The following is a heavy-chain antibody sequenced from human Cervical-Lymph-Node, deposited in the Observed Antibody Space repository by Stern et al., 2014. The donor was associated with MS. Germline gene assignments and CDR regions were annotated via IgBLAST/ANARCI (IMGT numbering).Heavy chain of an antibody. Sequence: EVQLVESGGQMKKPGESLKISCQASGYSFTDYWIGWVRQMPGKGLEWVGVIYPGDSDTRYSPSFQGQVTISADRSVSTAYLQWSSLKASDAAMYYCAIYSVLPTSIQGGFAFEIWGQGTMVTVS. CDR2: IYPGDSDT. J-gene: IGHJ3*02. V-gene: IGHV5-51*01. CDR1: GYSFTDYW. D-gene: IGHD2-2*02. CDR3: AIYSVLPTSIQGGFAFEI.